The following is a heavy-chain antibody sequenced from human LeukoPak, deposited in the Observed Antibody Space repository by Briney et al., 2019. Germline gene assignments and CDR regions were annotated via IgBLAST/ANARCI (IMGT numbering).Heavy chain of an antibody. CDR1: GFTYSHYG. J-gene: IGHJ4*01. CDR2: IWSDGSNR. CDR3: ARDAQRGFDYSNSLKY. V-gene: IGHV3-33*01. Sequence: GGSLRLPCAASGFTYSHYGMHWVRQAPGKGLEWVAVIWSDGSNRFYAGSVKGRFTISRDNSQNTLFLQMNSLRAEDTAMYYCARDAQRGFDYSNSLKYWGHGALVTVSS. D-gene: IGHD4-11*01.